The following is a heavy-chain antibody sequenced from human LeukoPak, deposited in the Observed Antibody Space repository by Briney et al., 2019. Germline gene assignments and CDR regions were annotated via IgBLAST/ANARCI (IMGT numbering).Heavy chain of an antibody. CDR3: ATDSRITIFGVVNIYYYYGMDV. Sequence: ASVNVSCKVSGYTLTELSMHWVRQAPGKGLEWMGGFDPEDGETIYAQKFQGRVTMTEDTSTDTAYMELSSLRSEDTAVYYCATDSRITIFGVVNIYYYYGMDVWGQGTTVTVSS. J-gene: IGHJ6*02. CDR2: FDPEDGET. V-gene: IGHV1-24*01. CDR1: GYTLTELS. D-gene: IGHD3-3*01.